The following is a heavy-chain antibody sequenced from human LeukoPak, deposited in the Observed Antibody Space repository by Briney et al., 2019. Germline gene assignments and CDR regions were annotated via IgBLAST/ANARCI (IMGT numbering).Heavy chain of an antibody. CDR1: GGSISSYY. Sequence: SETLSLTCTVSGGSISSYYWSWLRQPAGKGLEWIGRIYTSGSTNYNPSLKSRVTMSVDTSKNQFSLKLSSVTAADTAVYYCAGTDYYDSSGYYYFDYWGQGTLVTVSS. D-gene: IGHD3-22*01. CDR2: IYTSGST. V-gene: IGHV4-4*07. CDR3: AGTDYYDSSGYYYFDY. J-gene: IGHJ4*02.